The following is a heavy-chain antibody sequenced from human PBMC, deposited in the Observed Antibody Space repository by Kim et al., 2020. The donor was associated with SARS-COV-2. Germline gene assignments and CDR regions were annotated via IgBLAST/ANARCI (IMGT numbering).Heavy chain of an antibody. CDR2: ST. J-gene: IGHJ4*02. V-gene: IGHV3-64D*09. CDR3: VKALPALHY. Sequence: STDYAGSVKGRFTINRDNSKNTLWLRMTSLRVEDTAVYYCVKALPALHYWGQGTLVTVSS.